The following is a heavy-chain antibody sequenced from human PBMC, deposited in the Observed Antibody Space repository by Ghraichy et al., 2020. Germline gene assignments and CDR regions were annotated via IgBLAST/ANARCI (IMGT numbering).Heavy chain of an antibody. CDR2: IYYSGST. Sequence: SQTLSLTCIVSGGSLTNYYWSWIRQTPGKGLEWIGNIYYSGSTNYNPSLQSRVTISVDRSSNWFSLSLRSVTAADTAVYYCARVEGTSGYSYFDGMDIWGLGTTVTVSS. V-gene: IGHV4-59*01. CDR1: GGSLTNYY. CDR3: ARVEGTSGYSYFDGMDI. D-gene: IGHD2-21*02. J-gene: IGHJ6*02.